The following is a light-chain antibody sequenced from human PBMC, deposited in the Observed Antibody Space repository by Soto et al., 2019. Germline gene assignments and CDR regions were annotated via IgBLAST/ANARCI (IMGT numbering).Light chain of an antibody. CDR2: GAS. J-gene: IGKJ1*01. Sequence: ETVSTQSPGTLSLTPGERATLSCRASQSVSSSYLAWYQQKPGQAPRLLIYGASSRATGIPDRFSGSGSGTDFTLTISSLEPEDFAVYYCQQRSNWPRTFGQGTKVDIK. CDR3: QQRSNWPRT. CDR1: QSVSSSY. V-gene: IGKV3D-20*02.